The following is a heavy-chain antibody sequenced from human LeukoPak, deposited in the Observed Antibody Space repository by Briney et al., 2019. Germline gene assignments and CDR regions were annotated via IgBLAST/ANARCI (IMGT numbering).Heavy chain of an antibody. Sequence: ASVKVSCKASGYTFTSSGISWVRQAPGQGLEWMGWISGAKGNTNYAQKFHGRVSMTTDTSTSTTYMELRSLRYDDTAVYYCARDRYGVRSGSCDYWGQGTLVTVSS. CDR3: ARDRYGVRSGSCDY. CDR1: GYTFTSSG. CDR2: ISGAKGNT. D-gene: IGHD1-26*01. J-gene: IGHJ4*02. V-gene: IGHV1-18*01.